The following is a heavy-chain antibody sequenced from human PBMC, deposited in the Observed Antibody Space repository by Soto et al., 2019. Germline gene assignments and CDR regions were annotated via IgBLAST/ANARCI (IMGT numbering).Heavy chain of an antibody. J-gene: IGHJ5*02. D-gene: IGHD3-10*01. V-gene: IGHV5-51*01. Sequence: PQECRNVTCRGPGNVSNNHWMGGVRQTPGKGLEWMGLIFTRDSETKTSPSFQGHVSFSVDNSINTVYLQWTSLKTTDTGIYFCARGYFDSGHGYDPWGQGILVPGFS. CDR3: ARGYFDSGHGYDP. CDR2: IFTRDSET. CDR1: GNVSNNHW.